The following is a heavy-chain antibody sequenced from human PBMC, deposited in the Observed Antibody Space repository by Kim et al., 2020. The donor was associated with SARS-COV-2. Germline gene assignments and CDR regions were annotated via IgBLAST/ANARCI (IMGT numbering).Heavy chain of an antibody. D-gene: IGHD2-15*01. CDR1: GFTFSSYG. Sequence: GGSLRLSCVASGFTFSSYGMSWVRRAPGKGLQWVSAISGSGGSTYYADSVKGRFTISRDNSKNTLYLQMNSLRAEDTAVYYCAKGGCSGGSCYNLHYYYGLDVWGQGTTVTVSS. V-gene: IGHV3-23*01. CDR2: ISGSGGST. J-gene: IGHJ6*02. CDR3: AKGGCSGGSCYNLHYYYGLDV.